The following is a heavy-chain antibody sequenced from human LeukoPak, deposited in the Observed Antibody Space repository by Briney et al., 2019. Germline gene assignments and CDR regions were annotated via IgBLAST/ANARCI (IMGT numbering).Heavy chain of an antibody. CDR3: ARDNVRAIAAFDI. CDR1: GFTFDDYG. D-gene: IGHD2-8*01. Sequence: PGGSLRLSCAASGFTFDDYGMSWVRHAPGKGLEWVSGINWNGGSTGYADSVKGRFTISRDNAKNSLYLQMNSLRAEDTALYHCARDNVRAIAAFDIWGQGTMVTVSS. J-gene: IGHJ3*02. CDR2: INWNGGST. V-gene: IGHV3-20*01.